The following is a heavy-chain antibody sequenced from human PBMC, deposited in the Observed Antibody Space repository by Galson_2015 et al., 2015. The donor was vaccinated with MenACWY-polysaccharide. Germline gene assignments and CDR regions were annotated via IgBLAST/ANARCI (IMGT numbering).Heavy chain of an antibody. J-gene: IGHJ4*02. D-gene: IGHD1-14*01. CDR3: ADPGLSAGRTSDVDY. CDR1: GFTFSSYT. Sequence: LGLSCAASGFTFSSYTMSWVRQAPGKGLEWVSGVSASGAVTYYADSVKGRFTISRDNSKNTLYLQMNSLRAAGTAVYYCADPGLSAGRTSDVDYWGQGTLVAVSS. CDR2: VSASGAVT. V-gene: IGHV3-23*01.